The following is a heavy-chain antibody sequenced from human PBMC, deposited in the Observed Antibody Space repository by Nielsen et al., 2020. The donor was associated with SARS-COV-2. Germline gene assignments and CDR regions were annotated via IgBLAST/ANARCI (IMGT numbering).Heavy chain of an antibody. J-gene: IGHJ4*02. D-gene: IGHD6-13*01. CDR2: IYYSGTT. V-gene: IGHV4-39*01. CDR3: ARQAGFITAPAYFDS. CDR1: GGSISSTTQF. Sequence: SETLSLTCTVSGGSISSTTQFWGRVRQPPGKGLEWNGSIYYSGTTYSNPYLKSRVTISVHTSKNQFSLKLSSVTAADATVYYCARQAGFITAPAYFDSWGQGALVTVSS.